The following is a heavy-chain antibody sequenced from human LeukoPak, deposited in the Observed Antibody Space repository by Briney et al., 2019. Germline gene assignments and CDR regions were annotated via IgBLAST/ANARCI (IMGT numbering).Heavy chain of an antibody. V-gene: IGHV4-31*03. Sequence: PSQTLSPICIVSGGSISSGDYSWTWIRQHPGKGLEWIGYIYNSGSTSYKPSLKSRVTISEDTSQNQFSLKLSSVTAADTAVYYCARHTRNHGMEVWGQGTTVTVSS. CDR2: IYNSGST. CDR1: GGSISSGDYS. D-gene: IGHD1-14*01. CDR3: ARHTRNHGMEV. J-gene: IGHJ6*02.